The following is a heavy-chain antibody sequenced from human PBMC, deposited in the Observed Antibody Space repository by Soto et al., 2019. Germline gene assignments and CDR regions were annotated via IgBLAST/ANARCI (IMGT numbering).Heavy chain of an antibody. CDR3: ARLDRATIDFDY. CDR2: IYYSGST. J-gene: IGHJ4*02. D-gene: IGHD5-12*01. V-gene: IGHV4-31*03. Sequence: QVQLQESGPGLVKPSQTLSLTCTVSGGSISSGGYYWSWIRQHPGKGLEWIAYIYYSGSTYYNPSLKSRVTISVDTSKNQFSLKLSSVTAADTAVYYCARLDRATIDFDYWGQGTLVTVSS. CDR1: GGSISSGGYY.